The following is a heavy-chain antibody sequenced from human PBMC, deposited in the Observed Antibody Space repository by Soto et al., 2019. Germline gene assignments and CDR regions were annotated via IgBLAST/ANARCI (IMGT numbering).Heavy chain of an antibody. CDR2: INPNSGGT. CDR3: ASDNYYDSTAPSHDAFDI. D-gene: IGHD3-22*01. J-gene: IGHJ3*02. CDR1: GYTFTGYY. V-gene: IGHV1-2*02. Sequence: GASVKFSCKASGYTFTGYYMHWVRQAPGQGLEWMGWINPNSGGTNYAQKFQGRVTMTRDTSISTAYMELSRLRSDDTAVYYCASDNYYDSTAPSHDAFDIWGQGTMVTVSS.